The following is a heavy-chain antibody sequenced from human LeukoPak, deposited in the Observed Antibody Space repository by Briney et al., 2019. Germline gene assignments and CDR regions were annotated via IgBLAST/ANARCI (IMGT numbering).Heavy chain of an antibody. V-gene: IGHV4-34*01. J-gene: IGHJ5*02. CDR2: INHSGST. CDR3: ARGFYSSSWYQYNWFGP. CDR1: GGSFSGYY. D-gene: IGHD6-13*01. Sequence: SETLSLTCAVYGGSFSGYYWSWIRQPPGKGLEWIGEINHSGSTNYNPSLKSRVTISVDTSKNQFSLKLSSVTAADTAVYYCARGFYSSSWYQYNWFGPWGQGTLVTVSS.